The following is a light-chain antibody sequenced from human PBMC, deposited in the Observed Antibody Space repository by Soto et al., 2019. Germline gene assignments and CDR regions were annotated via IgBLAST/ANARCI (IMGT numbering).Light chain of an antibody. CDR1: QNIFDF. CDR3: QQTYNNPQT. Sequence: DTQMTQSPSSLSASITDRVTITCRASQNIFDFLKWYQQKPGKAPKLLIYAASSLKSGVPSRFSGSGSGTDFTLTISSLQPEDSATYYCQQTYNNPQTFGQGTRVEIK. V-gene: IGKV1-39*01. CDR2: AAS. J-gene: IGKJ1*01.